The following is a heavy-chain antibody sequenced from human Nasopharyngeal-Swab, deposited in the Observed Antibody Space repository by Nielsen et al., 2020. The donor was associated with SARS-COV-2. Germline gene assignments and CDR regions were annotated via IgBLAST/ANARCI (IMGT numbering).Heavy chain of an antibody. CDR3: ARDQDVLDDTIFGVYDY. Sequence: ASVKVSCKASGYTFTSYGISWVRQAPGQGLEWMGWISAYNGNTNYAQKLQGRVTMTTDKSTSTAYMELRSLRSDDTAVYYCARDQDVLDDTIFGVYDYWGQGTLVTVSS. D-gene: IGHD3-3*01. J-gene: IGHJ4*02. V-gene: IGHV1-18*01. CDR2: ISAYNGNT. CDR1: GYTFTSYG.